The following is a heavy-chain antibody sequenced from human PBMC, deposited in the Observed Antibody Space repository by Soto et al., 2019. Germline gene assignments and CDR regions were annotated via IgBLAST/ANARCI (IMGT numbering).Heavy chain of an antibody. J-gene: IGHJ4*02. CDR3: ARGGFMTTVTPPDY. CDR2: ISSSTNYI. V-gene: IGHV3-21*01. Sequence: GGSLRLSCAASGFTFSTYSMNWVRQAPGKGLEWVSSISSSTNYIYYADSVRGRFTISRDNAENSLYLQMNSLRAEDTAVYYCARGGFMTTVTPPDYWGQGTLVTVSS. CDR1: GFTFSTYS. D-gene: IGHD4-17*01.